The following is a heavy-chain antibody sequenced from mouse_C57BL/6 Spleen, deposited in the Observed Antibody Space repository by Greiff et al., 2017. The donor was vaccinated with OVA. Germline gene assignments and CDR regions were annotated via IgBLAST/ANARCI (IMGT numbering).Heavy chain of an antibody. D-gene: IGHD1-1*01. CDR1: GYTFTSYW. CDR3: ATYYYGSSDYYAMDY. V-gene: IGHV1-74*01. Sequence: VKLQQPGAELVKPGASVKVSCKASGYTFTSYWMHWVKQRPGQGLEWIGRIHPSDSDTNYNQKFKGKATLTVDKSSSTAYMQLSSLTSEDSAVYYCATYYYGSSDYYAMDYWGQGTSVTVSS. J-gene: IGHJ4*01. CDR2: IHPSDSDT.